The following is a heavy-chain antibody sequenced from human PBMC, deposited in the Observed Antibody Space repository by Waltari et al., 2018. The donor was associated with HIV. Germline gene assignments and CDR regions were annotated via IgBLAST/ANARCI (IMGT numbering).Heavy chain of an antibody. CDR1: GGSISTSGYY. J-gene: IGHJ3*02. CDR2: IYYSGIT. CDR3: ARRPYCSSASCYPSDARGAFDI. D-gene: IGHD2-15*01. Sequence: QLQLQQSGPGLVKPSETLSLICTVSGGSISTSGYYWGWIRQPPGKGLEWIGSIYYSGITYYNPSLKSRVTISADTSRNQFSLWLSSVTAADTAVHYCARRPYCSSASCYPSDARGAFDIWGQGTMVTVSS. V-gene: IGHV4-39*01.